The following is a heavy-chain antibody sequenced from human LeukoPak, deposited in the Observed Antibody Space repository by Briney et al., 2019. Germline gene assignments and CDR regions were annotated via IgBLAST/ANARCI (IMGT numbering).Heavy chain of an antibody. CDR1: GFTFSSYS. J-gene: IGHJ4*02. CDR3: ARVGVLMVYARAPTGFDY. D-gene: IGHD2-8*01. Sequence: PGGSLRLSCAASGFTFSSYSMNWVRQAPGKGLEWVANIKQDGSEKCYVDSVKGRFTISRDNAKNSLYLQMNSLRAEDTAVYYCARVGVLMVYARAPTGFDYWGQGTLVTVSS. V-gene: IGHV3-7*01. CDR2: IKQDGSEK.